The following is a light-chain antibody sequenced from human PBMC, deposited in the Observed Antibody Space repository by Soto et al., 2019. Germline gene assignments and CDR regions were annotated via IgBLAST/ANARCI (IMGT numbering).Light chain of an antibody. Sequence: EIVLTQSPATLSLSPGERATLSCRASQSVGTYLAWYQQKRGQSPRLLIYDASKRAPGIPARFSGSGSGTDFTLTINSLEPEDFAVYHCLQRSIGFTFGPGTKVEVK. V-gene: IGKV3-11*01. CDR3: LQRSIGFT. CDR1: QSVGTY. CDR2: DAS. J-gene: IGKJ3*01.